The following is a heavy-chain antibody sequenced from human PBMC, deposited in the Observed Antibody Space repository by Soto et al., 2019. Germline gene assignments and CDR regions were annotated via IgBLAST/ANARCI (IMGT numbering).Heavy chain of an antibody. CDR1: GFIFSNYA. Sequence: QVQLVESGGGAVQPGRPLRLSCAASGFIFSNYAMHWVRQAPGKGLEWVAVIAYDGSKTYFADSVKGRFTISRDNSRNTVYLHLNALRVEDTALYYCARSDIVVDYFDLWGQGTMVSVSS. CDR2: IAYDGSKT. J-gene: IGHJ3*01. D-gene: IGHD2-15*01. V-gene: IGHV3-30*04. CDR3: ARSDIVVDYFDL.